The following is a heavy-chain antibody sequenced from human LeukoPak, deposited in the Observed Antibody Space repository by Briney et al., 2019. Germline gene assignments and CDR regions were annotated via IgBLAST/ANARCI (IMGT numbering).Heavy chain of an antibody. CDR2: ISAYNGNT. Sequence: GASVKVSCKASGYTFTSYGISWVRQAPGQGLEWMGWISAYNGNTNYAQKLQGRVTMTTDTSTSTAYMELRSLRSDDTAVYYCARESLRYFDWLSSYFDYWGQGTLVTVSS. CDR3: ARESLRYFDWLSSYFDY. V-gene: IGHV1-18*01. CDR1: GYTFTSYG. J-gene: IGHJ4*02. D-gene: IGHD3-9*01.